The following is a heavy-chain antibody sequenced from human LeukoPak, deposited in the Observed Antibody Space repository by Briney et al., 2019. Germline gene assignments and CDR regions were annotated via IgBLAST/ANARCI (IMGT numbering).Heavy chain of an antibody. J-gene: IGHJ4*02. CDR2: INWNGGST. D-gene: IGHD3-10*01. Sequence: GGSLRLSCAASGFTFSSYSMNWVRQAPGKGLEWVSGINWNGGSTAYADSVKGRFTISRDNAKNSLYLQMNSLRAEDTALYYCASITRDYWGQGTLVTVSS. V-gene: IGHV3-20*04. CDR1: GFTFSSYS. CDR3: ASITRDY.